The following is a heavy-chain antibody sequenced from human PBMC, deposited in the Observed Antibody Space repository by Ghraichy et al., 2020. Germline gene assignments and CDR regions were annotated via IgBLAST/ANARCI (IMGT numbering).Heavy chain of an antibody. CDR2: TYYRSKWYN. CDR1: GDSVSGNSAA. Sequence: SCAISGDSVSGNSAAWNWIRQSPSRGLEWLGRTYYRSKWYNQYAVSLKSRITISAVTSTNHVSLQLNSVTPEDAAVYFCARWVHDAGYFDSWGQGTLVTVSS. CDR3: ARWVHDAGYFDS. V-gene: IGHV6-1*01. J-gene: IGHJ4*02. D-gene: IGHD1-1*01.